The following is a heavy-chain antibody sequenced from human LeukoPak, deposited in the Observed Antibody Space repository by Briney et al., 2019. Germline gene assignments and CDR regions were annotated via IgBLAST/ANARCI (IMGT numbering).Heavy chain of an antibody. D-gene: IGHD4-17*01. CDR3: ARGQVNDYAFNY. CDR2: MNPNSGNT. Sequence: ASVKVSCKASGYTFTSSDINWVRQATGQGLEWMGWMNPNSGNTGYAQKFQGRVTMTRKTSISTAYMELSSLRSEDTAVYYCARGQVNDYAFNYWGQGTLVTVSS. CDR1: GYTFTSSD. J-gene: IGHJ4*02. V-gene: IGHV1-8*01.